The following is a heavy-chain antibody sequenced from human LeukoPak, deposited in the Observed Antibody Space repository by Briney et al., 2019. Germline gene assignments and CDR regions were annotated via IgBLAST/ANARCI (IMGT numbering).Heavy chain of an antibody. CDR2: ISGSGGST. CDR1: GFTFSSYA. CDR3: AKDLFEYSSSSPLDY. V-gene: IGHV3-23*01. Sequence: GGSLRLSCAASGFTFSSYAMSLVRQAPGKGLEWVSAISGSGGSTYYADSVKGRFTISRDNSKNTLYLQMNSLRAEDTAVYYCAKDLFEYSSSSPLDYWGQGTLVTVSS. D-gene: IGHD6-6*01. J-gene: IGHJ4*02.